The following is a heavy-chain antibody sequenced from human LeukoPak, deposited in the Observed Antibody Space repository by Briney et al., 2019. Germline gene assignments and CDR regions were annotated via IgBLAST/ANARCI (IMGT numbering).Heavy chain of an antibody. V-gene: IGHV4-34*01. CDR2: INHSGST. Sequence: ASETLSLTCAVYGGSFSGYYWSWIRQPPGKGLEWIGEINHSGSTNYNPSLKSRVTISVDTSKNQFSLKLSSVTAADTAVYYCARDSYGDYVESLDYWGQGTLVTVSS. CDR1: GGSFSGYY. D-gene: IGHD4-17*01. J-gene: IGHJ4*02. CDR3: ARDSYGDYVESLDY.